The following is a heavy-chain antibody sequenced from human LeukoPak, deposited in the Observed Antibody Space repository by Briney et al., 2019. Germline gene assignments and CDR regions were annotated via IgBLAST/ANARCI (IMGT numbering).Heavy chain of an antibody. CDR1: GFTFSSYA. D-gene: IGHD6-19*01. CDR2: ISGSGGST. CDR3: ASPNSMAGTHYFHY. J-gene: IGHJ4*02. V-gene: IGHV3-23*01. Sequence: PGGSLRLSCAASGFTFSSYAMSWVRQAPGKGLEWVSAISGSGGSTYYADSVKGRFTISRDNSKSTLYLQMDSLRAEDTAVYYRASPNSMAGTHYFHYWGQGTLVTVSS.